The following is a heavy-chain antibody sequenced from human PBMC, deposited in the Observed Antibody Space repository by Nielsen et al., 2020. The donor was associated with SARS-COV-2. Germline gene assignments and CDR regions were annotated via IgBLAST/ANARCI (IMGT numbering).Heavy chain of an antibody. CDR2: IKQDGSEK. V-gene: IGHV3-7*01. Sequence: GESLKISCAASGFTFANHWMTWVRQAPGKGLEWVANIKQDGSEKYYADSVKGRFTISRDNSKNTLYLQMNSLRAGDTAVYYCARDGAGSAMLEYYYYGRDFWGQGTTVTVSS. J-gene: IGHJ6*02. CDR1: GFTFANHW. CDR3: ARDGAGSAMLEYYYYGRDF. D-gene: IGHD2-2*01.